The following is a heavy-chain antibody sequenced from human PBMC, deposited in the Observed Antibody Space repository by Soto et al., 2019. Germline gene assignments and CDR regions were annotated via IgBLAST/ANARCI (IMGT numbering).Heavy chain of an antibody. CDR1: GYTLTELS. J-gene: IGHJ6*02. Sequence: ASVKVSCKVSGYTLTELSMHWVRQAPGKGLEWMGGFDPEDGETIYAQKFQGRVTRTEDTSTDTAYMELSSLRSEDTAVYYCARYDLNYYYGMDVWGQGTTVTVSS. D-gene: IGHD1-20*01. CDR3: ARYDLNYYYGMDV. V-gene: IGHV1-24*01. CDR2: FDPEDGET.